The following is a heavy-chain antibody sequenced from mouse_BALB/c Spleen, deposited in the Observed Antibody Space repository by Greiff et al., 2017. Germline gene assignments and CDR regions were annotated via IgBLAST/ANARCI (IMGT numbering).Heavy chain of an antibody. V-gene: IGHV6-6*02. CDR2: IRLKSNNYAT. CDR3: TREGLRSSYYFDY. Sequence: EVNVVESGGGLVQPGGSMKLSCVASGFTFSNYWMNWVRQSPEKGLEWVAEIRLKSNNYATHYAESVKGRFTISRDDSKSSVYLQMNNLRAEDTGIYYCTREGLRSSYYFDYWGQGTTLTVSS. CDR1: GFTFSNYW. D-gene: IGHD3-1*01. J-gene: IGHJ2*01.